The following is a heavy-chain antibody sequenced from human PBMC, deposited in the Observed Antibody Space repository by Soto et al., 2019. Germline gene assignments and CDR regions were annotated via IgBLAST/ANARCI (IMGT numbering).Heavy chain of an antibody. D-gene: IGHD3-3*01. Sequence: SCAASGFTFSSYWMSRVRQAPGKGLEWVANIKQDGSEKYYVDSVKGRFTISRDNAKNSLYLQMNSLRAEDTAVYYCARDKAYYDFWSGLSPYYYYYMDVWGKGTTVTVSS. V-gene: IGHV3-7*01. CDR1: GFTFSSYW. CDR2: IKQDGSEK. J-gene: IGHJ6*03. CDR3: ARDKAYYDFWSGLSPYYYYYMDV.